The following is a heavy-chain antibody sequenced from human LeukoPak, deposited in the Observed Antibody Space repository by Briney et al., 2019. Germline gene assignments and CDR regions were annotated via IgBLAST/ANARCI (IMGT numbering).Heavy chain of an antibody. Sequence: SETLSLTCTVSGGSISSSSYYWGWIRQPPGKGLEWIGSIYYSGSTYYNPSLKSRVTISVDTSKNQFSLKLSSVTAADTAVYYCARAGSSWYEPNLDYWGQGTLVTVSS. J-gene: IGHJ4*02. D-gene: IGHD6-13*01. CDR3: ARAGSSWYEPNLDY. V-gene: IGHV4-39*07. CDR1: GGSISSSSYY. CDR2: IYYSGST.